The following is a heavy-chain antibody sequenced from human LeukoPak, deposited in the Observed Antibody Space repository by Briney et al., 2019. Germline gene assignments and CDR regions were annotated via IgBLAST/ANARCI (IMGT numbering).Heavy chain of an antibody. CDR2: INPSGGST. CDR1: GYTFTSYY. V-gene: IGHV1-46*01. J-gene: IGHJ6*02. Sequence: GASVKVSCKASGYTFTSYYMHRVRQAPGQGLEWMGIINPSGGSTSYAQKFQGRVTMTRDTSTSTVYMELSSLRSEDTAVYYCARSYGGNSGYYYYGMDVWGQGTTVTVSS. D-gene: IGHD4-23*01. CDR3: ARSYGGNSGYYYYGMDV.